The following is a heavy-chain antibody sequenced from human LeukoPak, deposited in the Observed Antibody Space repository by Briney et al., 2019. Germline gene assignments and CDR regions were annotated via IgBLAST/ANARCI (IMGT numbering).Heavy chain of an antibody. CDR1: GGSISSGGYY. J-gene: IGHJ4*02. D-gene: IGHD4-17*01. V-gene: IGHV4-30-2*01. CDR3: ARQKGMEMTTVTYGIWDFDY. CDR2: IYQSGST. Sequence: SQTLSLTCTVSGGSISSGGYYWSWIRQPPGKGLEWIGYIYQSGSTYYNPSLKSRVTISVDTSKNQFSLKLSSVTAADTAVYYCARQKGMEMTTVTYGIWDFDYWGQGTLVTVSS.